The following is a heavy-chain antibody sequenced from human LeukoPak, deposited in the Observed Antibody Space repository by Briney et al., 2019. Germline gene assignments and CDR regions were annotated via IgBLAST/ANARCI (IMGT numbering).Heavy chain of an antibody. D-gene: IGHD5-18*01. CDR2: IYPGDSDT. Sequence: GESLKISCKGSGYSFTSYWIGWVRQVPGKGLEWMGKIYPGDSDTRYSPSFQGQVTISADKSISTAYLQWSSLKASDTAMYYCARNGYSYGYYMDVWGKGTTVTVSS. CDR3: ARNGYSYGYYMDV. CDR1: GYSFTSYW. J-gene: IGHJ6*03. V-gene: IGHV5-51*01.